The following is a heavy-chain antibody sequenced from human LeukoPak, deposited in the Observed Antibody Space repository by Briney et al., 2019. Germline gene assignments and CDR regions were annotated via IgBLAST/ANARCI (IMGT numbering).Heavy chain of an antibody. J-gene: IGHJ3*02. V-gene: IGHV4-4*07. CDR1: GGFISSYY. CDR3: ARSQGAFTMVRGTAFDI. Sequence: SETLSLTCTVSGGFISSYYWSWIRQPAGKGLEWIGHLYPSGSTNYNPSLKSRVTMSVDTSKNQFSLKLSSVTAADTAVYYCARSQGAFTMVRGTAFDIWGQGTMVTVSS. CDR2: LYPSGST. D-gene: IGHD3-10*01.